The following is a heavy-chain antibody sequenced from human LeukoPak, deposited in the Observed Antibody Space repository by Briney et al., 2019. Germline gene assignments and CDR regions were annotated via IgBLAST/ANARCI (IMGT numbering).Heavy chain of an antibody. D-gene: IGHD3-10*01. J-gene: IGHJ5*02. CDR3: VKDLMRDRWFGES. CDR2: INSDGSST. V-gene: IGHV3-74*01. Sequence: PGGSLRLSCAASGFTFSSYWMHWVRQAPGKGLVWVSRINSDGSSTSYADSVKGRFTISRDTSRNTLYLQMNSLRLEDTAIYYCVKDLMRDRWFGESWGQGTLVTVSS. CDR1: GFTFSSYW.